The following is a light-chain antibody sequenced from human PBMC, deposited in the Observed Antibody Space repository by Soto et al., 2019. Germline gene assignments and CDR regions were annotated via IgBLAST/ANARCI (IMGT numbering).Light chain of an antibody. V-gene: IGLV1-44*01. Sequence: QSVLTQPPSVSGTPGQRVTISCSGSSSNIGSKPINWYQHLPGTAPKLLIFTNNRRPSGVPDRFSGSKSGTSGSLAITGLQSDDEADYYCATWDDSLKGPLFGGGTKLTVL. CDR2: TNN. CDR1: SSNIGSKP. J-gene: IGLJ3*02. CDR3: ATWDDSLKGPL.